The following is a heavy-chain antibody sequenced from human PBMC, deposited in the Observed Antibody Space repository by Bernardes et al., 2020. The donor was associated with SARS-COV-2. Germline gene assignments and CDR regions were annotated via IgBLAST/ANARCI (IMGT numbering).Heavy chain of an antibody. Sequence: GGSLRLSCVVSGFRFSAYWRHWVRQTPGKGLVWVSRLNEHGTITTYADSVKGRFTISRDNAKNTLYLQMNSLRAEDTATYYCVRDLAGGRGSWGQGTLVTVSS. J-gene: IGHJ4*02. D-gene: IGHD2-15*01. V-gene: IGHV3-74*03. CDR3: VRDLAGGRGS. CDR1: GFRFSAYW. CDR2: LNEHGTIT.